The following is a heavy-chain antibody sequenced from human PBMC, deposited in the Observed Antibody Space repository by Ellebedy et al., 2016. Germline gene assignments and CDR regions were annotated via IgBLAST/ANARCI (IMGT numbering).Heavy chain of an antibody. Sequence: GGSLRLXXAASGFTFSTAGMTWVRQAPGKGLEWVATIVSSGREASYAEPLKGRFTISRDNVMNLVYLQSNSLRVEDTAVYYCTRDGSEWSRDVWGQGTLVTVSS. V-gene: IGHV3-21*06. D-gene: IGHD3-3*01. J-gene: IGHJ4*02. CDR1: GFTFSTAG. CDR3: TRDGSEWSRDV. CDR2: IVSSGREA.